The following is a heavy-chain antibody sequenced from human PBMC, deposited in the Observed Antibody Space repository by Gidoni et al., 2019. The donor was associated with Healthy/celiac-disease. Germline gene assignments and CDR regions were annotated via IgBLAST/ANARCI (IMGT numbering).Heavy chain of an antibody. CDR3: ARSHRRDGYNWDAFDI. J-gene: IGHJ3*02. D-gene: IGHD5-12*01. Sequence: EVQLVESGGGLVQHGGSLRLSCAASGFPFRIYWMSWVRQAPGKGLEWVANIKQDGREKYYVDSVKGRFTISRDNAKNSLYLQMNSLRAEDTAVYYCARSHRRDGYNWDAFDIWGQGTMVTVSS. V-gene: IGHV3-7*03. CDR1: GFPFRIYW. CDR2: IKQDGREK.